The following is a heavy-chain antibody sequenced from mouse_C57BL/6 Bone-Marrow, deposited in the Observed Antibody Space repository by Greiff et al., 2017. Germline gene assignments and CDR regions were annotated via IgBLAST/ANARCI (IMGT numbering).Heavy chain of an antibody. CDR1: GYTFTSYW. Sequence: QVQLQQPGAELVKPGASVKVSCKASGYTFTSYWMHWVKQRPGQGLEWIGRIHPSDSDTNYNQKFKGKATLPVDKSSSTAYMQLSSLTSEDSAVYYLAIYGIDDDYDGDYYAMDYWGRGTAVTVSA. CDR3: AIYGIDDDYDGDYYAMDY. D-gene: IGHD2-4*01. J-gene: IGHJ4*01. CDR2: IHPSDSDT. V-gene: IGHV1-74*01.